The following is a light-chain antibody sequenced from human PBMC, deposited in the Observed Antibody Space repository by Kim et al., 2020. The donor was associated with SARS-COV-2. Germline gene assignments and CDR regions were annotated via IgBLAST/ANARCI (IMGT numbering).Light chain of an antibody. CDR1: SLRSYY. J-gene: IGLJ3*02. V-gene: IGLV3-19*01. CDR2: GKN. CDR3: NSRDSSG. Sequence: SSELTQDPAVSVALGQTVRITCQGDSLRSYYATWYQQKPGQAPVLVFYGKNSRPSGIPDRFSGSSSGNTASLIITGAQAEDETDYYCNSRDSSGFGGGTQLTVL.